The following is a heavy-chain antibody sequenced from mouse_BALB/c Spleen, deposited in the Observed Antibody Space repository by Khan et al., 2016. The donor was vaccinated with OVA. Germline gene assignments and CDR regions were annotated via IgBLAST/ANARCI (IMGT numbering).Heavy chain of an antibody. J-gene: IGHJ3*01. CDR3: AGLAYYYNSEGFAY. CDR1: GFTFSTYG. Sequence: EVELVESGGDLVKPGGSLKLSCAASGFTFSTYGMSWVRQTPDKRLEWVATISSGGSYTYYPDNVKGRFTISRDNAKNTLYRQMSSLKSADTAMYYCAGLAYYYNSEGFAYWGQGTLVTVSA. V-gene: IGHV5-6*01. D-gene: IGHD1-1*01. CDR2: ISSGGSYT.